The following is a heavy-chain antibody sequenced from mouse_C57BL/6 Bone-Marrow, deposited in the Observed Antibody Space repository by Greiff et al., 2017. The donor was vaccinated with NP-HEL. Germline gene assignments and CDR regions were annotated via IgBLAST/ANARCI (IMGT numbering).Heavy chain of an antibody. CDR2: IDPSDGYN. J-gene: IGHJ3*01. CDR3: ARVDYGNPWFAY. D-gene: IGHD2-1*01. V-gene: IGHV1-50*01. CDR1: GYTFTSYW. Sequence: QVQLQQSGAELVKPGASVKLSCKASGYTFTSYWMQWVKQRPGQGLEWIGEIDPSDGYNKYNQKFNGKATLTVATSASTAYMQLSSLTSEDSAVYYGARVDYGNPWFAYWGQGTLVTVSA.